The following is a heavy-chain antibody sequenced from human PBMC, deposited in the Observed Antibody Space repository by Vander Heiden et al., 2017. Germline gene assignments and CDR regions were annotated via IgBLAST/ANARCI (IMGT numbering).Heavy chain of an antibody. V-gene: IGHV3-9*01. CDR3: AKVLAADYYYGMDV. J-gene: IGHJ6*02. CDR1: GFTFDDYA. D-gene: IGHD6-13*01. CDR2: ISWNSGNI. Sequence: EVQLVESGVGLVQPGRSLRLSCAASGFTFDDYAMHWVRQAPGKGLEWVSGISWNSGNIGYADSVKGRFTISRDNAKNSLYLQMNSLRAEDTALYYCAKVLAADYYYGMDVWGQGTTVTVSS.